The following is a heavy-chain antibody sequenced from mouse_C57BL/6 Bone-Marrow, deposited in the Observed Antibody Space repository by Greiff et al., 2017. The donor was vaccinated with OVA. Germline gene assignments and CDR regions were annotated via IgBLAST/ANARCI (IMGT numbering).Heavy chain of an antibody. CDR1: GFSLTSYG. D-gene: IGHD1-1*01. CDR2: IWSGGST. J-gene: IGHJ2*01. V-gene: IGHV2-2*01. CDR3: ARGGTTVVADYFDY. Sequence: QVQLKESGPGLVQPSQSLSITCTVSGFSLTSYGVHWVRQSPGKGLEWLGVIWSGGSTDYNAAFISRLSISKDNSKSQVFFKMNSLQADDTAIYYCARGGTTVVADYFDYWGQGTTLTVSS.